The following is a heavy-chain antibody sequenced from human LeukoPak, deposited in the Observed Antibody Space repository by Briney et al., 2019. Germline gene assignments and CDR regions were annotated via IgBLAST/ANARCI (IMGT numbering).Heavy chain of an antibody. D-gene: IGHD2-2*01. CDR1: GYTFTGYY. V-gene: IGHV1-2*02. CDR2: INPNSGGT. CDR3: ARGIVVVPAAMPYWFDP. J-gene: IGHJ5*02. Sequence: ASVKVSCKASGYTFTGYYMHWVRQAPGQGLEWMGWINPNSGGTNYAQKFQGRVTMTRDTSISTAYMELSRLRSDDMAVYYCARGIVVVPAAMPYWFDPWGQGTLVTVSS.